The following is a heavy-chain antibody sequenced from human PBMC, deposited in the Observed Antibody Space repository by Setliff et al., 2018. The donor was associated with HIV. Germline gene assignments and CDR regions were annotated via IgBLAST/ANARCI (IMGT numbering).Heavy chain of an antibody. CDR3: ARQLSNSLDY. D-gene: IGHD7-27*01. Sequence: GASVKVSCKASGYTFSSYTMHWVRQAPGQGLEWMGWINCGNGKSKYSQKFQDRVTMTTDTSTSTAYMGLRSLRSDDTAVYYCARQLSNSLDYWSQGTLVTVSS. CDR2: INCGNGKS. J-gene: IGHJ4*02. CDR1: GYTFSSYT. V-gene: IGHV1-3*01.